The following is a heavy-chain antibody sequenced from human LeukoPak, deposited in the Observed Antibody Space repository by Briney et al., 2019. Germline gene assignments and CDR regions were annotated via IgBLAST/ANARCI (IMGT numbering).Heavy chain of an antibody. D-gene: IGHD6-6*01. CDR3: ANVVAARAVYYFDY. V-gene: IGHV4-38-2*02. Sequence: SETLSLTCTVSAYSISSGNYWGWIRQPPGNGLEWIGSIYHSGSTYYNPSLKSRVTISVDTSKNQFSLKLSSVTAVDTAVYYCANVVAARAVYYFDYCGQGTLVTVSS. J-gene: IGHJ4*02. CDR2: IYHSGST. CDR1: AYSISSGNY.